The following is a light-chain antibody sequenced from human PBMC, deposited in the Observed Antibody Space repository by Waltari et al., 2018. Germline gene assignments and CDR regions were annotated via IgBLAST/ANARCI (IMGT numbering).Light chain of an antibody. J-gene: IGKJ4*01. V-gene: IGKV3-20*01. CDR3: QQYDISPLT. CDR1: QTVRTTY. Sequence: EIELTQYPGTLSLSPVERATIPCRASQTVRTTYLAWYQQKPGQAPTLLIYGASSRATGIPDRFSGSGSGTDFSLTISSLEPEDFAVYYCQQYDISPLTFGGGTKVEIK. CDR2: GAS.